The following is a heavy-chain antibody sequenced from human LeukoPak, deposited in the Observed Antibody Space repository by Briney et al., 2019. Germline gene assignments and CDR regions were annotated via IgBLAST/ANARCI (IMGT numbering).Heavy chain of an antibody. Sequence: PGGSLRLSCGASGFTFDDYAMHWVRQAPGKGLEWVSGISWNSGSIGYADSVKGRFTISRDNAKNSLYLQMNSLRAEDTALYYCAKDHYYYGSGSFDYWGQGTLVTVSS. D-gene: IGHD3-10*01. CDR1: GFTFDDYA. V-gene: IGHV3-9*01. CDR3: AKDHYYYGSGSFDY. CDR2: ISWNSGSI. J-gene: IGHJ4*02.